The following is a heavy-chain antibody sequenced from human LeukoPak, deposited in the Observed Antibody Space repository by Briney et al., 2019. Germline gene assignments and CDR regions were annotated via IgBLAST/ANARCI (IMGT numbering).Heavy chain of an antibody. D-gene: IGHD2-2*01. CDR2: ISYSGST. Sequence: SETLSLTCTVSGGSISDTVNRWGWIRQPPGKGLEYIGRISYSGSTYYNPSLKSRVAMSMDTSKNQFSLRLTSVTAADTAVYYCAKAPLAYQPVVLFEDWGQGTLVTVSS. V-gene: IGHV4-39*07. CDR1: GGSISDTVNR. CDR3: AKAPLAYQPVVLFED. J-gene: IGHJ1*01.